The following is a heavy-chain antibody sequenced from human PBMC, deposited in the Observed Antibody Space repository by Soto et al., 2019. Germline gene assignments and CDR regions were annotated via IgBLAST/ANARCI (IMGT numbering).Heavy chain of an antibody. CDR1: GGSFSGYY. CDR2: INHSGST. V-gene: IGHV4-34*01. J-gene: IGHJ5*02. CDR3: ARIRLLRILDWFDP. Sequence: ETLSLTCAVYGGSFSGYYWSWIRQPPGKGLEWIGEINHSGSTNYNPSLKSRVTISVDTSKNQFSLKLSSVTAADTAVYYCARIRLLRILDWFDPWGQGTLVTVSS. D-gene: IGHD3-22*01.